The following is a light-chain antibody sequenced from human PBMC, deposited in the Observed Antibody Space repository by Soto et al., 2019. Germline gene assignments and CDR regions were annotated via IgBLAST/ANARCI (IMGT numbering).Light chain of an antibody. Sequence: DIQLTQSPSSLCASVGDRVSIPCRASQSISSYLNWYQQRQGKSPHILIYAASSLQSGVPSRFSGSGSGTDFTLPISSLQPEDFASYYCQQSYTTPWTFGQGTKVDIK. CDR2: AAS. CDR1: QSISSY. CDR3: QQSYTTPWT. J-gene: IGKJ1*01. V-gene: IGKV1-39*01.